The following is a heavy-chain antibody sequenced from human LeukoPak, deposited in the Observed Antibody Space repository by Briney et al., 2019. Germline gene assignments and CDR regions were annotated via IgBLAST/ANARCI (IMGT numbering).Heavy chain of an antibody. V-gene: IGHV3-21*01. CDR2: ISGSSSYI. J-gene: IGHJ3*02. D-gene: IGHD1-26*01. Sequence: GGSLRLSCAASGFTFSSYSMNWVRQAPGKGLEWVSSISGSSSYIYYADSVKGRFTISRDNSKNSLYLQMNSLRAEDTAVYYCAREIDSGSYDAFDIWGQGTMVTVSS. CDR1: GFTFSSYS. CDR3: AREIDSGSYDAFDI.